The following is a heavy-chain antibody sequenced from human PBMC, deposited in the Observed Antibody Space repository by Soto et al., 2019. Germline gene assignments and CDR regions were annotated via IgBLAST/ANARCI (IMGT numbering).Heavy chain of an antibody. CDR1: GGSFSGYY. CDR3: ARGPSYRYAILTDRRRYYFVY. J-gene: IGHJ4*02. CDR2: INHSGST. V-gene: IGHV4-34*01. Sequence: QVQLQQWGAGLLKPSETLSLTCAVYGGSFSGYYWSWIRQPPGKGLEWNGEINHSGSTNYNPSLMRRVTISVDTSKTQFSLKLSSVTAADTAVYYCARGPSYRYAILTDRRRYYFVYWGQGTLVTVSS. D-gene: IGHD3-9*01.